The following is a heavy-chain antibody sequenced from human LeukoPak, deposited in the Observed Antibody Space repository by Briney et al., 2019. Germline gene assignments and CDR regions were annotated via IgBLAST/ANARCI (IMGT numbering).Heavy chain of an antibody. Sequence: PGGSLRLSCAASGFSLTNFDMNWIRQAPGKGLEWVSFFSVRYNVIYYADSVKGRFTVSRDEAKNSLYLQMNSLRAGDTALYYCARDLPVAAADSWGQGTLVTVSS. D-gene: IGHD6-13*01. CDR3: ARDLPVAAADS. CDR2: FSVRYNVI. J-gene: IGHJ4*02. V-gene: IGHV3-48*01. CDR1: GFSLTNFD.